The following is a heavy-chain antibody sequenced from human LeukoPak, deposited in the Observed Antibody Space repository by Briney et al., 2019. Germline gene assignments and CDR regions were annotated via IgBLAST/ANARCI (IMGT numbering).Heavy chain of an antibody. J-gene: IGHJ4*02. CDR2: IYSGGGT. CDR3: ARLSANSSAYFFDY. D-gene: IGHD3-22*01. V-gene: IGHV3-66*04. Sequence: SGGPLSLFCAPCGLTDCSNYVRCVRDAPGKGGEWGSFIYSGGGTYYADSVKGRFTVSRDTATNTLYHQMNSLRAEDTAVYYCARLSANSSAYFFDYWGQGTLVTVSS. CDR1: GLTDCSNY.